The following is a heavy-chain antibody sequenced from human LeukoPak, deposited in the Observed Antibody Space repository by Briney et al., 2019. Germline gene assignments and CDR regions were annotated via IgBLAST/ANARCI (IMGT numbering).Heavy chain of an antibody. V-gene: IGHV3-23*01. D-gene: IGHD3-16*01. CDR1: GFTFSSYA. Sequence: GGSLRLSCAASGFTFSSYAMGWVRQAPGRGLGWVSTISVSGITYNADSVKGRFTISRDDSKNTQDLQMSAVRAKDTALYYWAKDGNAGFRSNRGLWTKDAYTTGGHDYWGQGTLVTVSS. CDR3: AKDGNAGFRSNRGLWTKDAYTTGGHDY. J-gene: IGHJ4*02. CDR2: ISVSGIT.